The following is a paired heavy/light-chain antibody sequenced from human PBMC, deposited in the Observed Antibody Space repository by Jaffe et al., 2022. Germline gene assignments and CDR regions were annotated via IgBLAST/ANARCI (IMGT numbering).Heavy chain of an antibody. Sequence: QVQLQESGPGLVKPSQTLSLTCTVSGGSISSGSYYWSWIRQPAGKGLEWIGRIYTSGSTNYNPSLKSRVTISVDTSKNQFSLKLSSVTAADTAVYYCAKADIVVVPAAMGSATSDAFDIWGQGTMVTVSS. V-gene: IGHV4-61*02. J-gene: IGHJ3*02. CDR2: IYTSGST. CDR3: AKADIVVVPAAMGSATSDAFDI. D-gene: IGHD2-2*01. CDR1: GGSISSGSYY.
Light chain of an antibody. V-gene: IGKV1D-8*02. CDR2: AAS. CDR1: QGISSY. J-gene: IGKJ3*01. CDR3: QQYYSFPPT. Sequence: AIWMTQSPSLLSASTGDRVTISCRMSQGISSYLAWYQQKPGKAPELLIYAASTLQSGVPSRFSGSGSGTDFTLTISCLQSEDFATYYCQQYYSFPPTFGPGTKVDIK.